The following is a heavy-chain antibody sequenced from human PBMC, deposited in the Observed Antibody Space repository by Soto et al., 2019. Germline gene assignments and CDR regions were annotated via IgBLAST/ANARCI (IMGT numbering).Heavy chain of an antibody. J-gene: IGHJ4*02. CDR2: INAGNGNT. V-gene: IGHV1-3*01. CDR3: ARDSLGFRITMVRVVIGY. CDR1: GYTFTSYA. Sequence: ASVKVSCKASGYTFTSYAMHWVRQAPGQRLEWMGWINAGNGNTKYSQKFQGRVTITRDTSASTAYMELSSLRSEDTAVYYCARDSLGFRITMVRVVIGYWGQGTLVTVYS. D-gene: IGHD3-10*01.